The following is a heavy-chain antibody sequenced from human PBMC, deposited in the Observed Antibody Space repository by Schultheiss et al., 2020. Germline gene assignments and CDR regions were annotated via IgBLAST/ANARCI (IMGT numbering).Heavy chain of an antibody. CDR3: ARVGSSWIYYFDY. D-gene: IGHD6-13*01. V-gene: IGHV4-59*01. CDR2: IYYTGST. J-gene: IGHJ4*02. Sequence: SETLSLTCTVSGVSINDYYCSWIRQPPGKGLEWIGYIYYTGSTSYNPSLKSRVTMSVDTSKRQFSLKLSSVTAADTAVYYCARVGSSWIYYFDYWGQGTLVTVSS. CDR1: GVSINDYY.